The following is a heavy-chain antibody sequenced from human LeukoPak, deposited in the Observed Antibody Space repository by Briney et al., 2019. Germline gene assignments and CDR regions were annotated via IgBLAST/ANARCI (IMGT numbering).Heavy chain of an antibody. CDR3: ARVSGDFYYYMDV. V-gene: IGHV4-38-2*01. CDR1: GYSISSGYY. Sequence: PSKTLSLTCAVSGYSISSGYYWGWIRQPPGEGLEWIGNIHHRGNTYYNPSLKSRVTISLDTSKSQFSLRLSSVTAADTAVYYCARVSGDFYYYMDVWGKGTTVTVSS. J-gene: IGHJ6*03. D-gene: IGHD6-25*01. CDR2: IHHRGNT.